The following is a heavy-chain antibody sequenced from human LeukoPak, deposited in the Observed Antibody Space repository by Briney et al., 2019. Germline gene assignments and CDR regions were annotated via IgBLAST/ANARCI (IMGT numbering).Heavy chain of an antibody. V-gene: IGHV3-23*01. Sequence: GGSLRLSCAASGFTFTTYAMSWVRQAPGKGLEWVSAISGSGRNTYYADSVKGRFTISRDNAKNSLYLQMNSLRAEDTAVYYCARDGYNWNDEWAFDIWGQGTMVTVSS. CDR1: GFTFTTYA. CDR2: ISGSGRNT. CDR3: ARDGYNWNDEWAFDI. D-gene: IGHD1-1*01. J-gene: IGHJ3*02.